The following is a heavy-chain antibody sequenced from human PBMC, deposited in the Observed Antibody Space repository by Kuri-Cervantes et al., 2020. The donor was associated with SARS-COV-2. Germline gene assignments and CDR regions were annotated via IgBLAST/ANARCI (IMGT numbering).Heavy chain of an antibody. J-gene: IGHJ4*02. CDR2: INSDGNST. D-gene: IGHD1-1*01. CDR3: VRDGDHWNFDY. Sequence: GESLKISCAASGFSLSSFWMHWVRQAPGKGLVWVSRINSDGNSTSYADSVKGRFTISRDNAKNTLYLQMSSLRAEDTAMYYCVRDGDHWNFDYWGQGTLVTVSS. CDR1: GFSLSSFW. V-gene: IGHV3-74*01.